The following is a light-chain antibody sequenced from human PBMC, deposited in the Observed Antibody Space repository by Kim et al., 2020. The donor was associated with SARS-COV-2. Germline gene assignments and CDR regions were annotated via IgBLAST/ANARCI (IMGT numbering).Light chain of an antibody. CDR1: ESDCSHC. J-gene: IGKJ2*01. CDR3: QQYGIAPPYT. CDR2: SVS. V-gene: IGKV3-20*01. Sequence: SPGERATLYCRTSESDCSHCLAWYQQKPGQAPRLLIYSVSNRATGIPDRFSGSGSGTDFTLTISRLEPEDFAVYYCQQYGIAPPYTFGQGTKLEI.